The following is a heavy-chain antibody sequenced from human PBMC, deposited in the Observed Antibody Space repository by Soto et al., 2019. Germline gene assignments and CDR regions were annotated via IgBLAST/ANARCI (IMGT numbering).Heavy chain of an antibody. V-gene: IGHV1-3*01. Sequence: QVQLVQSGAEVKKPGASVKVSCKASGYTFTSYAMHWVRQAPGQRLEWMGWINAGNGNTKYSQKFQGRVTITRDTSASTAYMELSSLRSXDXAVXYXXRVQLELLEEWGAFDIWGQGTMVTVSS. D-gene: IGHD1-7*01. CDR3: XRVQLELLEEWGAFDI. CDR2: INAGNGNT. J-gene: IGHJ3*02. CDR1: GYTFTSYA.